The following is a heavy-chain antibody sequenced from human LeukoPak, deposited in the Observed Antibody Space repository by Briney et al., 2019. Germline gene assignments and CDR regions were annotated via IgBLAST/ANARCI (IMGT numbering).Heavy chain of an antibody. CDR2: ISHIGST. D-gene: IGHD1-14*01. J-gene: IGHJ3*02. Sequence: PSETLSLTCTVSGASISGHYLTWLRQPPGKGLEWIGYISHIGSTNCNPSLKSRVTISVDTSKNQFSLKLTSVTAADTAVYYCARDRISINALDMWGQGTMVTVSS. CDR1: GASISGHY. V-gene: IGHV4-59*11. CDR3: ARDRISINALDM.